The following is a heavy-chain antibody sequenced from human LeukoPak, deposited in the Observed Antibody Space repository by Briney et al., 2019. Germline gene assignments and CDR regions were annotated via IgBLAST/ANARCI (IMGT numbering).Heavy chain of an antibody. J-gene: IGHJ4*02. CDR1: GFTFSSYN. Sequence: GGSLRLSCAASGFTFSSYNMNWVRQAPGKGLEWVSSITSSSTYIYYADSVKGRFTISRDNSKNTVYLQMNSLRADDTAIYYCARLGKYDFWRGYYYYFEYWGRGTLVTVAS. CDR3: ARLGKYDFWRGYYYYFEY. D-gene: IGHD3-3*01. V-gene: IGHV3-21*01. CDR2: ITSSSTYI.